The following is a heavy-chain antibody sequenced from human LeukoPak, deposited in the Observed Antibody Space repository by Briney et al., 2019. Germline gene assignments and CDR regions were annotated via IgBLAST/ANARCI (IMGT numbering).Heavy chain of an antibody. V-gene: IGHV3-30-3*01. CDR2: ISYDGSNK. CDR1: GFTFSNYA. Sequence: PGGSLRLSCAASGFTFSNYAMHWVRQAPGKGLEWVAVISYDGSNKYYVDSVKGRFTISRDNSKNTLYLQMNSLRAEDTAVYYCAREGREWLSVGLDYWGQGTLVTVSS. D-gene: IGHD6-19*01. J-gene: IGHJ4*02. CDR3: AREGREWLSVGLDY.